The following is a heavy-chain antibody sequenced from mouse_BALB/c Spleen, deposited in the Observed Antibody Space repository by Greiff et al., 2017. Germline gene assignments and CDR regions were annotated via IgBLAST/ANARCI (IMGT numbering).Heavy chain of an antibody. Sequence: VQLQESGAELAKPGASVKMSCKASGYTFTSYWMHWVKQRPGQGLDWIGYINPSTGYTEYNQKFKDKATLTADKSSSAAYIQLSILTSEDSAVYCCARWGGYYQDYWGQGTTLTVSS. CDR1: GYTFTSYW. V-gene: IGHV1-7*01. J-gene: IGHJ2*01. D-gene: IGHD2-3*01. CDR2: INPSTGYT. CDR3: ARWGGYYQDY.